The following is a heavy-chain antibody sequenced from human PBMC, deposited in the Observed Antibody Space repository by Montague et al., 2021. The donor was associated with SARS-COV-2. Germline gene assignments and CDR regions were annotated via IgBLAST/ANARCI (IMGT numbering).Heavy chain of an antibody. Sequence: TLSLTCSVSGASISSGAYYWSWIRQPAGKGLEWIGRLSVSGRTSYNPSLKSRVTMSDDASENHFSLKVTSVTVADTAVYYCARLAGFHTYFAFDVWGQGTTVAVS. D-gene: IGHD6-19*01. CDR3: ARLAGFHTYFAFDV. V-gene: IGHV4-61*02. CDR1: GASISSGAYY. J-gene: IGHJ6*02. CDR2: LSVSGRT.